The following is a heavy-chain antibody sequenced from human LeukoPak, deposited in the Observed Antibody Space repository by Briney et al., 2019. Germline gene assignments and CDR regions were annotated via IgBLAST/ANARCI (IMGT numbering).Heavy chain of an antibody. Sequence: GGSLRLSCAASGFTFSSYGMHWVRQAPGKGLEWVALVWYDGSDKFYEDSVKGRFTISRDNPKNTLYLQMNSLRAEDTAVYYCARDRSYGSGNYYPDYWGQGTLVTVSS. CDR3: ARDRSYGSGNYYPDY. V-gene: IGHV3-33*01. J-gene: IGHJ4*02. CDR2: VWYDGSDK. CDR1: GFTFSSYG. D-gene: IGHD3-10*01.